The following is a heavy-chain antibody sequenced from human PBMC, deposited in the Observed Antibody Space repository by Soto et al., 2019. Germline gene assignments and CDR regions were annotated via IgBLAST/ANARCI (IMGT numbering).Heavy chain of an antibody. CDR1: GGSVSSGSYY. Sequence: QVQLQESGPGLVKPSETLSLTCTVSGGSVSSGSYYWGWIRQPPGKGLEWIGYIYHSGSTNYNPFLKSRVTISVDTSKNQFSLSLTSVTAADTAVYYCARLSAAWFDPWGQGTLVTVAS. J-gene: IGHJ5*02. D-gene: IGHD6-19*01. CDR2: IYHSGST. V-gene: IGHV4-61*01. CDR3: ARLSAAWFDP.